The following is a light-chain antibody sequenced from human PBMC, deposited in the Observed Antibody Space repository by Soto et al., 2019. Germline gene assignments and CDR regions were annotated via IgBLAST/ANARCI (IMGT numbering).Light chain of an antibody. CDR3: QQYDNLP. CDR2: DAS. CDR1: QDISNY. Sequence: DIQMTQSPSSLSASVGDRVTITCQASQDISNYLNWYQQKPGKAPKLLIYDASNLETGVPSRFSGSGSGTDFTFTISSLQHEDIATYYCQQYDNLPFGPGTKVDIK. J-gene: IGKJ3*01. V-gene: IGKV1-33*01.